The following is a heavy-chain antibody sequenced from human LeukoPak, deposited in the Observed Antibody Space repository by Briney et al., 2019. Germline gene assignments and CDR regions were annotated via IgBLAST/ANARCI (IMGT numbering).Heavy chain of an antibody. Sequence: GGSLRLSCAASGFTVSSNYMSWVRQAPGKGLEWVSVIYSGGSTYYADSVKGRFSISRDNSKNTLYPQMNSLRAEDTALYYCARGYSSSWFSSFDYWGQGTLVTVSS. D-gene: IGHD6-13*01. J-gene: IGHJ4*02. CDR2: IYSGGST. CDR3: ARGYSSSWFSSFDY. V-gene: IGHV3-53*01. CDR1: GFTVSSNY.